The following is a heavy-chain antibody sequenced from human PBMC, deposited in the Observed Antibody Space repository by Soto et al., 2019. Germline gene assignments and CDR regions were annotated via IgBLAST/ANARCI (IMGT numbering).Heavy chain of an antibody. V-gene: IGHV3-49*03. D-gene: IGHD3-22*01. CDR1: GFTCGDYS. CDR3: KTGNYYDSDAFDI. J-gene: IGHJ3*02. Sequence: SLRLSCNVSGFTCGDYSMSCFRQAPGKGLEWVGFIRSKAYGGTTEYAASVKGRFTISRDDSKSIAYLQMNSLKTEDTAVYYCKTGNYYDSDAFDIWGQGTMVTVSS. CDR2: IRSKAYGGTT.